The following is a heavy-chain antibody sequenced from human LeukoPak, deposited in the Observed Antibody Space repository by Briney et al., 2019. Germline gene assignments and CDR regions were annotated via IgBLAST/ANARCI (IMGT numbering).Heavy chain of an antibody. CDR2: ISGGGDIT. V-gene: IGHV3-23*01. J-gene: IGHJ4*02. Sequence: GGSLRLSCAASGFNFANHAMSWVRQTPGKGLEWVSAISGGGDITYYADSVTGRFTISRDNSKDTLFLQMHSLRPGDTAVYYCVREDTPATANYWGQGTPVTISS. CDR1: GFNFANHA. D-gene: IGHD2-21*02. CDR3: VREDTPATANY.